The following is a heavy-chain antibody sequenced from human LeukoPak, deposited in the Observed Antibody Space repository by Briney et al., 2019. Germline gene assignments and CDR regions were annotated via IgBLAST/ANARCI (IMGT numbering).Heavy chain of an antibody. Sequence: SVKVSFKASGGTFSSYAISWVRQAPGQGLEWMGGIIPIFGTANYAQKFQGRVTITTDESTSTAYMELSSLRSEDTAVYYCARSRARYYYDSSGYYPFDFDYWGQGTLVTVSS. J-gene: IGHJ4*02. CDR3: ARSRARYYYDSSGYYPFDFDY. D-gene: IGHD3-22*01. CDR2: IIPIFGTA. CDR1: GGTFSSYA. V-gene: IGHV1-69*05.